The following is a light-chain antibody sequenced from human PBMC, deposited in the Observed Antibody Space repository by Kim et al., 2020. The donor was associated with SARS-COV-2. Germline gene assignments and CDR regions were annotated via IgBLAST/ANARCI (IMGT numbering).Light chain of an antibody. CDR2: GAS. Sequence: EIVLTQSPGTLSLSPGERATLSCRASQSVSSSYLAWYQQKPGQAPRLLIYGASSRATGIPDRFGGSGSGTDFTLTISRLEPEDFAVYYCQQYDSSPITFGQGTRLEIK. CDR1: QSVSSSY. J-gene: IGKJ5*01. CDR3: QQYDSSPIT. V-gene: IGKV3-20*01.